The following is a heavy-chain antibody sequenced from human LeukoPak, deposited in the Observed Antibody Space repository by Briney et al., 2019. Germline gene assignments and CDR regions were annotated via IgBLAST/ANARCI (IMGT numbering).Heavy chain of an antibody. CDR1: GYSFTVNY. CDR3: ARDQEGFDY. V-gene: IGHV1-46*01. J-gene: IGHJ4*02. CDR2: IYPRDGST. Sequence: GASVNVSCKVSGYSFTVNYIHWVRQAPGQGLEWMGMIYPRDGSTSYAQRFQDRVTVTRDTSTSTVHMELSGLRSEDTAVYYCARDQEGFDYWGQGTLVTVSS.